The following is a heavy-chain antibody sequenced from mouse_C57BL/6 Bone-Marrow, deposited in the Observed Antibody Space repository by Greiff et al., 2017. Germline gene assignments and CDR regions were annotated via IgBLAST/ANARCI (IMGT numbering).Heavy chain of an antibody. CDR3: ARGDGNYAY. CDR2: IYPGDGDT. J-gene: IGHJ3*01. D-gene: IGHD2-1*01. CDR1: GYAFSSSW. Sequence: QVQLQQSGPELVKPGASVKISCKASGYAFSSSWMNWVKQRPGKGLEWIGRIYPGDGDTNYNGKFKGKATLTADKSSSTAYMQLSSLTSEDSAVYFCARGDGNYAYWGQGTLVTVSA. V-gene: IGHV1-82*01.